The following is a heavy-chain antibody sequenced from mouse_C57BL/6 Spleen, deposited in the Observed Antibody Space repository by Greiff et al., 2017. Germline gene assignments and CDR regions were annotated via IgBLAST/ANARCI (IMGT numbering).Heavy chain of an antibody. CDR3: AREETAQGYFDY. Sequence: QVQLKQSGAELVKPGASVKISCKASGYAFSSYWMNWVKQRPGKGLEWIGQIYPGDGDPNYNGKFKGKSTLTADKSSITAYMQLSRQNSENYAVDFCAREETAQGYFDYWGQGTTLTVSS. CDR2: IYPGDGDP. CDR1: GYAFSSYW. J-gene: IGHJ2*01. D-gene: IGHD3-2*02. V-gene: IGHV1-80*01.